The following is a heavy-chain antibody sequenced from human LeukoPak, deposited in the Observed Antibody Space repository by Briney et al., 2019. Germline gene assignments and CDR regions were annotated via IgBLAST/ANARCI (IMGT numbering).Heavy chain of an antibody. CDR1: GGSISSYY. Sequence: RPSGTLSLTCTVSGGSISSYYWSWIRQPPGKGLEWIGCISYSGSTNYNPSLKSRVTISLDTSKNQFSLRLSSVTAADTAVYYCAREKDDYYYFDYWGQGTLVTVSP. V-gene: IGHV4-59*01. CDR3: AREKDDYYYFDY. D-gene: IGHD4-11*01. CDR2: ISYSGST. J-gene: IGHJ4*02.